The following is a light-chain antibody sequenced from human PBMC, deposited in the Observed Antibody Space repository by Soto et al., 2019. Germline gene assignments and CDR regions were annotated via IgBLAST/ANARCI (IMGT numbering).Light chain of an antibody. Sequence: EIVMTQSPATLSVSPGERATLSCRASQSIFTNLAWYQQKPGQAPRLLIYGASTRATGIPARFSGSGAWTEFTLTISSLQSEDFAVYYCQQYYNWPPLTFGGGTKADIK. CDR3: QQYYNWPPLT. V-gene: IGKV3-15*01. J-gene: IGKJ4*01. CDR2: GAS. CDR1: QSIFTN.